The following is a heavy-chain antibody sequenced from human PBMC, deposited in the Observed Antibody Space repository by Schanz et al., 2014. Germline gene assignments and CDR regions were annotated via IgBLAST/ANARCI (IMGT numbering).Heavy chain of an antibody. J-gene: IGHJ3*02. CDR2: ILYDGSKT. Sequence: QVQLVESGGGVVQPGRSLRLSCAASGFSFSTYAMHWVRQAPGKGLEWVAVILYDGSKTYYADSVKGRFTISRDNSKNTLSLQMNSLRDEDTAVYYCAREEGYGYGPGAFDIWGQGTMVTVSS. D-gene: IGHD5-18*01. CDR1: GFSFSTYA. V-gene: IGHV3-30*04. CDR3: AREEGYGYGPGAFDI.